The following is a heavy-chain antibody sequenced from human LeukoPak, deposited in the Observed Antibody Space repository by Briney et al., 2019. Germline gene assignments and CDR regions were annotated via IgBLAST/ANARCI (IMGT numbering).Heavy chain of an antibody. CDR3: ARDLRGSSCYDY. D-gene: IGHD2-2*01. V-gene: IGHV4-59*01. J-gene: IGHJ4*02. CDR1: GGSLNSYY. CDR2: IYYSGST. Sequence: ASETLSLTCTVSGGSLNSYYWSWIRQPPGKGLEWIGFIYYSGSTNYNPSLKSRVTISVDTPKNQFSLKLSSVTAADTAVYYCARDLRGSSCYDYWGQGTLVTVSS.